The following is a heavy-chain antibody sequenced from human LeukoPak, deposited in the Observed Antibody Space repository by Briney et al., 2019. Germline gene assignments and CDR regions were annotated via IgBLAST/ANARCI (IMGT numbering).Heavy chain of an antibody. Sequence: GGSLRLSCAASGFSVSSNHMSWVRQAPGKGLEWVSVIYSGGTTYYADSVKGRFSISRDISTNTLYLQMSSLGAEDTAVYYCAREGGAGGTIDYWGQGTLVTVSS. CDR2: IYSGGTT. CDR3: AREGGAGGTIDY. V-gene: IGHV3-53*01. J-gene: IGHJ4*02. D-gene: IGHD2-8*01. CDR1: GFSVSSNH.